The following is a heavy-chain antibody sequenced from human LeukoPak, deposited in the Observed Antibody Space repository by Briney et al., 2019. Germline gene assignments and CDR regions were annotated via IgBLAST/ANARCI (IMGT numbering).Heavy chain of an antibody. CDR1: GGSISSYY. CDR2: IYYSGST. Sequence: SETLSLTCTVSGGSISSYYWSWIRQPPGKGLEWIGYIYYSGSTNYNPSLKSRVTISVDTSKNQFSLKLSSVTAADTAVYYCARGDYDILTGYSIGAFDIWGQGTMVTVSS. D-gene: IGHD3-9*01. J-gene: IGHJ3*02. V-gene: IGHV4-59*01. CDR3: ARGDYDILTGYSIGAFDI.